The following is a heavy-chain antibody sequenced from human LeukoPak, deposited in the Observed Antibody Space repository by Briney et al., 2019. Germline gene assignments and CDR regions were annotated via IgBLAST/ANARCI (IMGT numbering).Heavy chain of an antibody. V-gene: IGHV3-66*01. CDR1: GFTGSSNY. D-gene: IGHD3-3*01. CDR2: IYSGGST. J-gene: IGHJ4*02. CDR3: SRVYYDFWSGYYHLDY. Sequence: GGSLRLSCAASGFTGSSNYMSGVRQAPGKGLEGVSVIYSGGSTYYADSVKGRFTISRDNSKNTLYLQMNSLRAEDTAVYYCSRVYYDFWSGYYHLDYWGQGTLVTVSS.